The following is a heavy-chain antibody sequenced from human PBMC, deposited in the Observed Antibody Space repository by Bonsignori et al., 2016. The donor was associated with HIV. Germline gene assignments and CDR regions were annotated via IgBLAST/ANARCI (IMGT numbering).Heavy chain of an antibody. CDR3: VRGGTIFGLLTHFDF. V-gene: IGHV3-66*01. D-gene: IGHD1/OR15-1a*01. CDR2: IDRGGSK. Sequence: VRQAPGKGLDWVSLIDRGGSKSYADSVKGRFTISSDSSTNTISLQMDSLRAEDSAIYYCVRGGTIFGLLTHFDFWGRGTVVTVSS. J-gene: IGHJ4*02.